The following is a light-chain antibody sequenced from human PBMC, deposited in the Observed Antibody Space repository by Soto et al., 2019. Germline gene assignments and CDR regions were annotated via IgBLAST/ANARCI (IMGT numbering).Light chain of an antibody. CDR2: GAS. V-gene: IGKV3-20*01. CDR1: QSVSSSY. Sequence: EIVLTQSPGTLSLSPGERATLSCRASQSVSSSYLAWYQQKPGQAPRLLIYGASSRATGIPDSFSGSGSGTDFPLTISTLEPEDFPVYYCHQYDSYPLTFGGGTKVEIK. CDR3: HQYDSYPLT. J-gene: IGKJ4*01.